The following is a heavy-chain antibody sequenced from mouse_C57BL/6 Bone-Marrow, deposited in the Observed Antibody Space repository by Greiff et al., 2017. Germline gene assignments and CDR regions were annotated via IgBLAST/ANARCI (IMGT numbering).Heavy chain of an antibody. CDR1: GFTFTDAW. CDR2: IRNKANNNAT. Sequence: EVQVEESGRGLVQPGGSMKLSCAASGFTFTDAWMDWVRQSPEKGLEWVAEIRNKANNNATYYAESVKGMFTISRDDYKSSDYLPTNGLRADDCGSYYCNRHPGLWGQGTTLTVSS. V-gene: IGHV6-6*01. J-gene: IGHJ2*01. CDR3: NRHPGL.